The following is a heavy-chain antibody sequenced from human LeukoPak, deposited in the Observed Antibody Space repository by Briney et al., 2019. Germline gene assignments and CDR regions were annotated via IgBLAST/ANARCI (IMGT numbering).Heavy chain of an antibody. Sequence: GGSLRLSCAASGFTFDDYAMHWVRQAPGKGLEWVSHISGEGGSTYYAVSVEGRFTISRDNSKNSLYLQMNSLRTEDTALYYCAKAGSKYSSSLSNFDYWGQGTLVTVSS. CDR1: GFTFDDYA. J-gene: IGHJ4*02. CDR2: ISGEGGST. V-gene: IGHV3-43*02. CDR3: AKAGSKYSSSLSNFDY. D-gene: IGHD6-13*01.